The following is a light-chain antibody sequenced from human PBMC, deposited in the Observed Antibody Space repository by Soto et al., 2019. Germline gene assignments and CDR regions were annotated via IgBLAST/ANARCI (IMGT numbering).Light chain of an antibody. J-gene: IGKJ3*01. V-gene: IGKV1-27*01. CDR3: QKYNSAPFT. CDR1: QGISNF. Sequence: DIQMTQSPYSLSASVGDSVTITCRASQGISNFLAWYQQKPGKTPKLLIYDASILQSGVPSRFSGSGSGTDFTLTISSLQPEDVATYDCQKYNSAPFTFGPATKVDVK. CDR2: DAS.